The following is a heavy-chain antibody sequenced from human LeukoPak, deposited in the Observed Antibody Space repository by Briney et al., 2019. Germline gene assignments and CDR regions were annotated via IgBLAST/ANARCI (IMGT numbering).Heavy chain of an antibody. J-gene: IGHJ5*02. Sequence: PSETLSLTCAVYGGTFSGYYWSWIRQPPGKGLEWIGEINHSGSTNQNPSLKSRVTISVDTSKNQFSLKLSSVTAADTAVYYCARHSGGTYYVSLDPWGQGTLVTV. D-gene: IGHD1-26*01. CDR2: INHSGST. CDR1: GGTFSGYY. CDR3: ARHSGGTYYVSLDP. V-gene: IGHV4-34*01.